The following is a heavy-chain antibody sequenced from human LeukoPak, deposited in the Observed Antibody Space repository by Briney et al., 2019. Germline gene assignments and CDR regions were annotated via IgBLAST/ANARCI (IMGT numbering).Heavy chain of an antibody. V-gene: IGHV4-39*01. Sequence: SETLSPTCTVSGGSISSSSYYWGWIRQPPGKGLEWIGSIYYSGSTYYNPSLKSRVTISVDTSKNQFSLKLSSVTAADTAVYYCARLGLTPYYYYYMDVWGKGTTVTVSS. J-gene: IGHJ6*03. CDR2: IYYSGST. CDR3: ARLGLTPYYYYYMDV. CDR1: GGSISSSSYY. D-gene: IGHD1-14*01.